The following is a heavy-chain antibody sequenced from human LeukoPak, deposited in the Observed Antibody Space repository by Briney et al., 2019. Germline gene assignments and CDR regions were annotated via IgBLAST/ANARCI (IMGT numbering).Heavy chain of an antibody. D-gene: IGHD3-3*01. Sequence: GGSLRLSCAASGFTFSSYAMSWVRQAPGKGLEWVSAISGSGGSTYYADSVKGRFTISRDNSKNTLYLQMNSLRAEDTAVYYCSRGRSGYYTDYWGQGTLVTVSS. J-gene: IGHJ4*02. CDR3: SRGRSGYYTDY. V-gene: IGHV3-23*01. CDR2: ISGSGGST. CDR1: GFTFSSYA.